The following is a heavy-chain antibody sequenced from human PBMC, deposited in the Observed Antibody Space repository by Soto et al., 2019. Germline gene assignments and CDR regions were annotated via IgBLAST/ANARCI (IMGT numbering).Heavy chain of an antibody. CDR1: GFTFRSYW. CDR2: IKQDGSEK. V-gene: IGHV3-7*05. J-gene: IGHJ4*02. CDR3: ARAGWFYQLLCIGCIDY. D-gene: IGHD2-2*01. Sequence: GGSMRLSCAASGFTFRSYWMSWVRQAPGKGLEWVANIKQDGSEKYYVDSVKGRFTISRDNAKNSLYLQMNSLRAEDTAVYYCARAGWFYQLLCIGCIDYWGQGTLVTVSS.